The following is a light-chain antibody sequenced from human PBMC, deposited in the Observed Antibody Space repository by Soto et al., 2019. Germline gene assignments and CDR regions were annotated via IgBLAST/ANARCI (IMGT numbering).Light chain of an antibody. CDR2: SNN. CDR3: AAWDDRLNGHV. Sequence: QSVLTQPPSTSGTPGQMVTISCSGSSSNIGSTAVNWYQQLPGTAPKLLIYSNNQRPSGVPDRFSGSKSGTSASLAISGLQSEDEADYYCAAWDDRLNGHVFGTGTKVTVL. CDR1: SSNIGSTA. J-gene: IGLJ1*01. V-gene: IGLV1-44*01.